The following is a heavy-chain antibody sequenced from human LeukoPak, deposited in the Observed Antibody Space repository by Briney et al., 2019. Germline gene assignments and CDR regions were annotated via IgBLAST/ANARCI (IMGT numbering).Heavy chain of an antibody. J-gene: IGHJ4*02. V-gene: IGHV1-2*02. Sequence: ASVKVSCKASGYTFTGYYMHWVRQAPGQGLEWMGWFNPNSGGTNYAQKFQGRVTMTRDTSISTAYMELSRLRSDDTAVYYCARGSSGYYAYFDYWGQGTLVTVSS. CDR1: GYTFTGYY. CDR3: ARGSSGYYAYFDY. D-gene: IGHD3-22*01. CDR2: FNPNSGGT.